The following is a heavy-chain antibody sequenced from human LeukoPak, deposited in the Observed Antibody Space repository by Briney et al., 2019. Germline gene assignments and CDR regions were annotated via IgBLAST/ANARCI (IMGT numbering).Heavy chain of an antibody. V-gene: IGHV3-48*01. Sequence: GGSLRLSCAASGFTFSSYSMNWVRQAPGKGLEWVSYISSGSSTIYYADSVKGRFTISRDNAKNSLFLQMNSLRAEDTAVYYCATVYGGNSGAFDYWGQGTLVTVSS. CDR2: ISSGSSTI. J-gene: IGHJ4*02. CDR1: GFTFSSYS. D-gene: IGHD4-23*01. CDR3: ATVYGGNSGAFDY.